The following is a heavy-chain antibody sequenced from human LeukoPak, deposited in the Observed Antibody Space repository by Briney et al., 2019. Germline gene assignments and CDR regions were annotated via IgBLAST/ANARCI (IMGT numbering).Heavy chain of an antibody. CDR2: ISAYNGNT. D-gene: IGHD6-13*01. CDR3: ASAQQPLGVQDSFDY. V-gene: IGHV1-18*04. J-gene: IGHJ4*02. Sequence: ASVKVSCKASGYTFTSYGISWVRQAPGQGLEWMGWISAYNGNTHYAQKLQGRVTMTTDTSTSTAYMELRRMRSDDTAVYYCASAQQPLGVQDSFDYWGQGTLVTVSS. CDR1: GYTFTSYG.